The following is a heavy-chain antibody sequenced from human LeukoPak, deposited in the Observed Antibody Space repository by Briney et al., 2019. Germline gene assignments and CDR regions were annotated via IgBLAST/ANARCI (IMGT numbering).Heavy chain of an antibody. CDR3: VMYSRADY. CDR1: GFTFSAYW. CDR2: IKQDGSEK. D-gene: IGHD6-13*01. Sequence: GGSLRLSCAASGFTFSAYWMTWVRQAPGKGLEWVANIKQDGSEKYYVDSVKGRFTISRDNAKNSLYLQMNSLRAEDTAVYYCVMYSRADYWGQGTLVTVSS. V-gene: IGHV3-7*01. J-gene: IGHJ4*02.